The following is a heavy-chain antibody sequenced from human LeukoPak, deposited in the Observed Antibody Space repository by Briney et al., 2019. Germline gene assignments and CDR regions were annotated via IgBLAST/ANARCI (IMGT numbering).Heavy chain of an antibody. CDR2: ISWNSGSI. J-gene: IGHJ4*02. Sequence: GGSLRLSCAASGFTFDDYAMHWVRQAPGKGLEWVSGISWNSGSIGYADSVKGRFTISRDNAKNSLYLQLTSLRVEDTAVYYCARWRYCGGGRCLNYFDLWGQGTLVTVSP. D-gene: IGHD2-21*01. CDR3: ARWRYCGGGRCLNYFDL. CDR1: GFTFDDYA. V-gene: IGHV3-9*01.